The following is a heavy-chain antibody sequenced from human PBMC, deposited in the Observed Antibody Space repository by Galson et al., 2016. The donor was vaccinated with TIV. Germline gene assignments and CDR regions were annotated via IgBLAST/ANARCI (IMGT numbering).Heavy chain of an antibody. CDR1: GGSVSRGTYY. CDR2: VYYNGKT. D-gene: IGHD6-13*01. CDR3: TRDPTSSNSWYWYFDL. V-gene: IGHV4-61*01. Sequence: SETLSLTCSVSGGSVSRGTYYWSWLRQSPGKRLEWIGYVYYNGKTNYNPSLKSRVNMSIDRSKNQFSLTLRSVTAADTAVYFCTRDPTSSNSWYWYFDLWGLGTLVAVSS. J-gene: IGHJ2*01.